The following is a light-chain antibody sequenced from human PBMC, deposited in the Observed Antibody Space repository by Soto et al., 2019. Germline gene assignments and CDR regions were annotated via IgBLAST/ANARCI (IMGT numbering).Light chain of an antibody. CDR2: DVT. V-gene: IGLV2-14*01. CDR1: SSDIGDYDY. CDR3: KSYAGSNTYV. Sequence: QSALTQPASVSGSPGQSITISCTGTSSDIGDYDYVSWYQHLPGKAPKLLIFDVTHRPSGVSDRFSGSKSGNTASLTISGLQAADEADYFCKSYAGSNTYVFGSGTKV. J-gene: IGLJ1*01.